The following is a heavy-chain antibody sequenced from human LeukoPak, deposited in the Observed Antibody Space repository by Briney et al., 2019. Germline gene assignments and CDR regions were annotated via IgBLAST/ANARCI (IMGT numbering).Heavy chain of an antibody. V-gene: IGHV3-33*01. Sequence: GGSLRLSCAASGFTFSNYGMHWVRQAPGKGLEWVAVLWYDGSNKYYADSVTGRFTISRDNSKNTLYLQMNSLRAEDTAVYYCARDIVVVTASFLDSWGQGTLVTVSS. CDR2: LWYDGSNK. D-gene: IGHD2-21*02. J-gene: IGHJ4*02. CDR1: GFTFSNYG. CDR3: ARDIVVVTASFLDS.